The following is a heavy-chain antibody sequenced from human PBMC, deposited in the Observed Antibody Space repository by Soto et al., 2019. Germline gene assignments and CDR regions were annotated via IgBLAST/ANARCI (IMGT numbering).Heavy chain of an antibody. CDR1: GFTVSSNY. V-gene: IGHV3-53*04. Sequence: LSLTCAASGFTVSSNYMSWVRQAPGKGLEWVSVIYSGGSTYYADSVKGRFTISRHNSKNTLYLQMNSLRAEDTAVYYCASYFTDAFDIWGQGTMVTVSS. J-gene: IGHJ3*02. CDR2: IYSGGST. CDR3: ASYFTDAFDI. D-gene: IGHD3-9*01.